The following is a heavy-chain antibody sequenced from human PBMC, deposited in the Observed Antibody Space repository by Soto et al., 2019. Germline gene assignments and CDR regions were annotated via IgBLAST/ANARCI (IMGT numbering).Heavy chain of an antibody. V-gene: IGHV3-74*01. J-gene: IGHJ4*02. CDR3: ARRETSPASPVDY. Sequence: GSLRLSCAASGFTFSGYWMHWVRQAPGKGLVWVSRINSDGSSTSYADSVKGRFTISRDNAKNTLYLQMNSLRAEDTAVYYCARRETSPASPVDYWGQGTLVTVSS. CDR2: INSDGSST. CDR1: GFTFSGYW. D-gene: IGHD1-7*01.